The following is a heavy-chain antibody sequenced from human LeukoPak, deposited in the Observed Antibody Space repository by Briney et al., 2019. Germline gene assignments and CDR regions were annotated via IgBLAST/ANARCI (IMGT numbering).Heavy chain of an antibody. Sequence: ASVTVSCKASGGTFSSYAISWVRQAPGQGLEWMGWISAHTGKSDYAQKFQNRVTMTADTATSTAYMELRSLGSDDTAVYYCARDGKGRFDFRENDYWGQGTLVTVSS. CDR2: ISAHTGKS. CDR1: GGTFSSYA. J-gene: IGHJ4*02. D-gene: IGHD3-3*01. CDR3: ARDGKGRFDFRENDY. V-gene: IGHV1-18*01.